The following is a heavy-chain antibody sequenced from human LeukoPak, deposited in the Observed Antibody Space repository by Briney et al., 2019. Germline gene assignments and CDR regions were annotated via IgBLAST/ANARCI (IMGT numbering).Heavy chain of an antibody. CDR3: ASQGSSSRGFDY. J-gene: IGHJ4*02. D-gene: IGHD6-6*01. Sequence: ASVKVSCKVSGYTLTELSMHWVRQAPGQGLEWMGIINPSGGSTTYAQKFQGRLTMTRDTSTSTVYMELSSLRSEDTAVYYCASQGSSSRGFDYWGQGTLVTVSS. CDR2: INPSGGST. V-gene: IGHV1-46*01. CDR1: GYTLTELS.